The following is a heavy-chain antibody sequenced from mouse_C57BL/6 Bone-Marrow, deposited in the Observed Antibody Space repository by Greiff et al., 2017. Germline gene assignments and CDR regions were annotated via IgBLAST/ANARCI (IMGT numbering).Heavy chain of an antibody. CDR3: ARDPGAMDY. J-gene: IGHJ4*01. CDR1: GFTFSSYA. Sequence: VQLKESGGGLVKPGGSMKLSCAASGFTFSSYAMSWVRQTPEKRLEWVATISDGGSYTYYPDNVKGRFTISRDNAKNNLYLQMSHLKSEDTAMXYCARDPGAMDYWGQGTSVTVSS. V-gene: IGHV5-4*01. CDR2: ISDGGSYT.